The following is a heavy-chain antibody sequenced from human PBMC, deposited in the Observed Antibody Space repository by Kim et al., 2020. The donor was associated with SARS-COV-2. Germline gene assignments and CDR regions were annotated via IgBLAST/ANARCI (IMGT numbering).Heavy chain of an antibody. J-gene: IGHJ4*02. D-gene: IGHD3-10*01. Sequence: SETLSLTCAVYGGSFSGYYWSWIRQPPGKGLEWIGEINHSGSTNYNPSLKSRVTISVDTSKNQFSLKLSSVTAADTAVYYCARGRNPLTMVRGALPYFDYWGQGTLVTVSS. CDR1: GGSFSGYY. V-gene: IGHV4-34*01. CDR3: ARGRNPLTMVRGALPYFDY. CDR2: INHSGST.